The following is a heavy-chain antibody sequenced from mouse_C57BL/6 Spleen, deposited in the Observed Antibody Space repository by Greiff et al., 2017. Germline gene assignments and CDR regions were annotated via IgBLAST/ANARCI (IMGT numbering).Heavy chain of an antibody. V-gene: IGHV1-59*01. J-gene: IGHJ2*01. CDR1: GYTFTSYW. Sequence: VQLQQPGAELVRPGTSVKLSCKASGYTFTSYWMHWVKQRPGQGLEWIGVIDPSDSYTNYNQKFKGKATLTVDTSSSTAYMQLSSLTSEDSAVYYCARGALGYYFDYWGQGTTLTVSS. CDR3: ARGALGYYFDY. D-gene: IGHD3-3*01. CDR2: IDPSDSYT.